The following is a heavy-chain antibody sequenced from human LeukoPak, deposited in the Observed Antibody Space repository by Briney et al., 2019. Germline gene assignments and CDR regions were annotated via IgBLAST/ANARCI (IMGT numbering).Heavy chain of an antibody. CDR1: GGTFSSYA. CDR3: ARADSALVWFDP. D-gene: IGHD3-22*01. CDR2: IIPIFGTA. Sequence: SVKVSCKASGGTFSSYAISWVRQAPGQGLEWMGGIIPIFGTANYAQKFQGRVTITTDESTSTAYMELSSLRSEDTAVYYCARADSALVWFDPWGQGTLVTVSS. V-gene: IGHV1-69*05. J-gene: IGHJ5*02.